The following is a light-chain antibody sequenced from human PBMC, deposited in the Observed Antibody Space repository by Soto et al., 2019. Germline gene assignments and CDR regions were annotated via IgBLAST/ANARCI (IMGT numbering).Light chain of an antibody. CDR2: DVS. CDR3: SSFSVASPL. Sequence: QSALTQPAAMSWSPGQSVSISCAGTSNDIGGYNYVSWYQHHPGTAPKLILYDVSSRPSGVSHRFSISKSGNTASLTISGLQAEEEADYYCSSFSVASPLFGSGTKVTVL. J-gene: IGLJ1*01. CDR1: SNDIGGYNY. V-gene: IGLV2-14*01.